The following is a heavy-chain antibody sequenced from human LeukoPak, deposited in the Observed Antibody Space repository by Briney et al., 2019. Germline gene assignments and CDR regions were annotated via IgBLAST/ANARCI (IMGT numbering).Heavy chain of an antibody. V-gene: IGHV1-69*13. CDR1: GGTFSSYA. CDR3: ARARKMAARIPGAREYGMDV. D-gene: IGHD6-6*01. Sequence: SVKVSCKASGGTFSSYAVSWVRQAPGQGLEWMGGIIPIFGTANYAQKFQGRVTITADESTSTAYMELSSLRSEDTAVYYCARARKMAARIPGAREYGMDVWGQGTTVTVSS. J-gene: IGHJ6*02. CDR2: IIPIFGTA.